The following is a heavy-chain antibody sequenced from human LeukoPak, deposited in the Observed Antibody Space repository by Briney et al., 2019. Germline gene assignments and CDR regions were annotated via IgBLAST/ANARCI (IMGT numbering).Heavy chain of an antibody. CDR2: ISYDGGDK. CDR1: GFTFNNYA. V-gene: IGHV3-30*01. J-gene: IGHJ5*02. D-gene: IGHD6-13*01. Sequence: GGSLRLSCAASGFTFNNYAMHWVRQAPGRGLEWVAVISYDGGDKYYADSVKGRFTISRDNSKNTLYLQMMYLRGEDTAVYHCARVGPRIATTSTGLDPWGQGTLVTVSS. CDR3: ARVGPRIATTSTGLDP.